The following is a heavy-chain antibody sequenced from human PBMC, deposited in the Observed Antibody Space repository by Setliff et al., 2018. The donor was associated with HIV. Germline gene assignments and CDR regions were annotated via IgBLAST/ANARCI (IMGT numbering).Heavy chain of an antibody. J-gene: IGHJ5*02. CDR3: VRQHGDYAFDP. CDR2: INYEGDT. CDR1: GGSFPAHY. D-gene: IGHD4-17*01. Sequence: PSETLSLTCAVYGGSFPAHYWNWIRQPPGKGLEWIGEINYEGDTTYNPSLKSRVNMFIDTSKKQFSLKVASVTAADTAVYYCVRQHGDYAFDPWGQGTLVTVSS. V-gene: IGHV4-34*01.